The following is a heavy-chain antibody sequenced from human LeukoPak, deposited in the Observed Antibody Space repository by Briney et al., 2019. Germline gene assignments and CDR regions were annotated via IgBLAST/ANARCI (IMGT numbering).Heavy chain of an antibody. Sequence: GGSLRLSCAAPGFTFRTYGMHWVRQAPGKGLEWLAVISYDGSNKYYADSVKGRFTISRDNSKDTLYLQMNSLRPEDTALYYCAKERTGWAPIDHWGQGTLVTVSS. CDR2: ISYDGSNK. CDR1: GFTFRTYG. V-gene: IGHV3-30*18. J-gene: IGHJ4*02. D-gene: IGHD7-27*01. CDR3: AKERTGWAPIDH.